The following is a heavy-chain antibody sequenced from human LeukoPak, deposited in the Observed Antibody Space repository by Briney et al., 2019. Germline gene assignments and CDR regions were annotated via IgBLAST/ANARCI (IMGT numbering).Heavy chain of an antibody. J-gene: IGHJ4*02. V-gene: IGHV1-46*01. D-gene: IGHD3-22*01. CDR1: GYTFTRDY. Sequence: ASVRVSCKASGYTFTRDYIHWVRQGPGQGLEWMGVINLGGGSTVYAQKFQGRVTMTRDTSTSTVYMELNSLRSEDTAVYYCARDSSPFYESSGFHYTHLDYWGQGTLVTVSS. CDR2: INLGGGST. CDR3: ARDSSPFYESSGFHYTHLDY.